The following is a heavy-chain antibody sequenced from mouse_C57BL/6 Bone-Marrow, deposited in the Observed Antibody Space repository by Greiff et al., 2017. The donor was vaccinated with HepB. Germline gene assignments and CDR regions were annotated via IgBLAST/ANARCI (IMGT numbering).Heavy chain of an antibody. CDR2: IDPETGGT. J-gene: IGHJ4*01. CDR1: GYTFTDYE. V-gene: IGHV1-15*01. Sequence: VKLVESGAELVRPGASVTLSCKASGYTFTDYEMHWVKQTPVHGLEWIGAIDPETGGTAYNQKFKGKAILTADKSPSTAYMKLRSLTSEDSAVYYCTRWGTVVATDYYAMDYWGQGTSVTVSS. CDR3: TRWGTVVATDYYAMDY. D-gene: IGHD1-1*01.